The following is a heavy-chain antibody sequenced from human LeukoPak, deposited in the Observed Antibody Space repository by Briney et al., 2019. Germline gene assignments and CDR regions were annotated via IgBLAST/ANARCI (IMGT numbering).Heavy chain of an antibody. CDR3: ARVGYSDFWSGYYWDY. V-gene: IGHV3-48*01. D-gene: IGHD3-3*01. CDR1: GFTFNRYS. Sequence: GASLRLSCAASGFTFNRYSMNWVRQAPGKGLEWMSYISSSGTTIYYADSVQGRFIISRDNARNSLYLQMNSLRAEDTAVYYCARVGYSDFWSGYYWDYWGQGTLATVSS. J-gene: IGHJ4*02. CDR2: ISSSGTTI.